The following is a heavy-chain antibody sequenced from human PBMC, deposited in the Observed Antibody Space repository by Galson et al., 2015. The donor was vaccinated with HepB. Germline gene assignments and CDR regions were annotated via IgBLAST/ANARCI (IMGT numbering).Heavy chain of an antibody. J-gene: IGHJ3*02. CDR1: GGTFSSYT. CDR2: IIPILGIA. Sequence: SVKVSCKASGGTFSSYTISWVRQAPGQGLEWMGRIIPILGIADYAQKFQGRVTITADKSTSTAYMELSSLRSEDTAVYYCARDMRWAAYGGYDYVAFDIWGQGTMVTVSS. CDR3: ARDMRWAAYGGYDYVAFDI. V-gene: IGHV1-69*04. D-gene: IGHD5-12*01.